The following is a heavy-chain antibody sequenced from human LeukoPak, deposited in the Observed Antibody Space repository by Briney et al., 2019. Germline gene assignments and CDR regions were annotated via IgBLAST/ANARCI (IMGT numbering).Heavy chain of an antibody. Sequence: GGSLRLSCAASGFTFSSYEMNWVRQAPGKGLEWVSTVGGSGGSTYYAGPVKGRFTVSRDNSKNTLYLQMDSLRVEDTAVYYCAKDPPGYSSTWYGAFDIWGQGTMVTVSS. V-gene: IGHV3-23*01. CDR2: VGGSGGST. CDR3: AKDPPGYSSTWYGAFDI. D-gene: IGHD6-13*01. J-gene: IGHJ3*02. CDR1: GFTFSSYE.